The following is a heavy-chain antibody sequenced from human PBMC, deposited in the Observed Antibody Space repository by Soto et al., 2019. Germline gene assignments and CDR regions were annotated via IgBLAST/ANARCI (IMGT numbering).Heavy chain of an antibody. D-gene: IGHD5-12*01. Sequence: PSETLSLTCTVSGGSISSYYWSWIRQPPGKGLEWIGYIYYSGSTYYKPSLKSRVTISVDTSKNQFSLKLSSVTAADTAVYYCARWLGYGPHFDYWGQGTMVTVPQ. CDR2: IYYSGST. V-gene: IGHV4-59*06. CDR3: ARWLGYGPHFDY. J-gene: IGHJ4*02. CDR1: GGSISSYY.